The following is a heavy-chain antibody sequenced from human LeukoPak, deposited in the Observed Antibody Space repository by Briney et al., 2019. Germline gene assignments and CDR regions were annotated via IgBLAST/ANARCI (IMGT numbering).Heavy chain of an antibody. D-gene: IGHD3-10*01. CDR2: INYYGKT. V-gene: IGHV4-39*07. J-gene: IGHJ4*02. Sequence: SETLSLTCTVSGNSISSSSYYWVWIRQPPGKGLEWIGSINYYGKTYYNPSVKSRVTISVDTSKNQFSLKLSSVTAADTAVYYCARDLWSLTPYFDYWGQGALVTVSS. CDR1: GNSISSSSYY. CDR3: ARDLWSLTPYFDY.